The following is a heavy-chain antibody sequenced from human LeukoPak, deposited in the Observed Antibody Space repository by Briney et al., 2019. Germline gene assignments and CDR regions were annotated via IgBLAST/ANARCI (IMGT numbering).Heavy chain of an antibody. D-gene: IGHD2-15*01. CDR3: ARTVVAANYDAFDI. CDR2: ISWNSGSI. Sequence: GGSLRLSCAASGFTFDDYAMHWVRQAPGKGLEWVSGISWNSGSIGYADSVKGRFTISRDNAKNSLYLQMNSLRAEDTAVYYCARTVVAANYDAFDIWGPGTMVTVSS. CDR1: GFTFDDYA. J-gene: IGHJ3*02. V-gene: IGHV3-9*01.